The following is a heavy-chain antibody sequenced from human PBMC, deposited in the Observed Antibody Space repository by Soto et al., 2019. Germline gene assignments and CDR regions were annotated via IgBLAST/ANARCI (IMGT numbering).Heavy chain of an antibody. CDR2: ISSSSRYI. V-gene: IGHV3-21*01. D-gene: IGHD3-16*01. CDR1: GFTFSSYS. CDR3: VLEGRGDVYVWGSYGYYYYGMDV. J-gene: IGHJ6*02. Sequence: PGGSLRLSCAASGFTFSSYSMNWVRQAPGKGLEWVSSISSSSRYIYYPDSVKGRFTISRDNAKNSLYLQMSSLRAEDTAVYYCVLEGRGDVYVWGSYGYYYYGMDVWGQGTTVTVSS.